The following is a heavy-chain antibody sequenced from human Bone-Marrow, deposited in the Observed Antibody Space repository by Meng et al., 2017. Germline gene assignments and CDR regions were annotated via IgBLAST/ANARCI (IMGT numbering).Heavy chain of an antibody. V-gene: IGHV3-33*01. Sequence: GESLKISCAASGFTFSSYGMHWVRQAPGKGLEWVAVIWYDGSNKYYADSVKGRFTISRDNSKNTLYLQMNSLRAEDTAVYYCARAAPPPLAALWFGDEDAEFDYWGQGTLVTVSS. CDR3: ARAAPPPLAALWFGDEDAEFDY. J-gene: IGHJ4*02. CDR2: IWYDGSNK. CDR1: GFTFSSYG. D-gene: IGHD3-10*01.